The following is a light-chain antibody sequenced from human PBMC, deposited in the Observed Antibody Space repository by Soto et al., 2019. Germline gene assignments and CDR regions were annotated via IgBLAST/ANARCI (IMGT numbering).Light chain of an antibody. CDR2: DVS. Sequence: QSVLTQPPSASGSPGQSVTISCTGTSSEVGGYNYVSWYQQHPGKAPKLIIYDVSQRPSGVPHRFSGSKSGNTASLTVSGLQVDDEADYYCSSYAGSDNRYVFGSGTKVTVL. CDR1: SSEVGGYNY. J-gene: IGLJ1*01. V-gene: IGLV2-8*01. CDR3: SSYAGSDNRYV.